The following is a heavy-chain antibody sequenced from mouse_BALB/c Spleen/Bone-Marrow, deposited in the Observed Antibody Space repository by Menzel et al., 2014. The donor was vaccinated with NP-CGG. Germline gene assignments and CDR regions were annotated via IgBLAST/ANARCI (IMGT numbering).Heavy chain of an antibody. Sequence: VMLVESGAELMKPGASVKISCKATGYTFSSYWIEWVKQRPGHGLEWIGEFLPGSGSTNYNEKFKGKATFTADTSSNTAYMQLSSLTSEDSAVYYCARGDYFDYWGQGTTLTVSS. CDR2: FLPGSGST. V-gene: IGHV1-9*01. CDR3: ARGDYFDY. J-gene: IGHJ2*01. CDR1: GYTFSSYW.